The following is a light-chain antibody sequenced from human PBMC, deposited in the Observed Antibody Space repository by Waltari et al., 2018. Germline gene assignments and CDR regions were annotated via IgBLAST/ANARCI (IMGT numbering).Light chain of an antibody. J-gene: IGLJ2*01. CDR1: SSDIGSYNY. CDR2: DVK. CDR3: SSYTTVTTVI. V-gene: IGLV2-14*01. Sequence: QSALTQPASVSGSPGQSITISCTGTSSDIGSYNYVSWYQQHPGKAPKSMIYDVKNRPSGVSSRFSGSKSGNTASLTISGLQAEDEADYYCSSYTTVTTVIFGGGTKLTVV.